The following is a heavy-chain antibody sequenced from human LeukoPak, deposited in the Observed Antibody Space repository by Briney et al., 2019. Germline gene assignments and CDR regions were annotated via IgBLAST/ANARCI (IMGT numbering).Heavy chain of an antibody. V-gene: IGHV4-39*01. CDR3: ARQGYDIVTSFDY. Sequence: PSETLSLTCTVSGGSICSRSHSWRWIRQPPGKGLEWIGSIYYSGSTHYNPSLKSRVTISVDTSKNQFSLKLSSVTAADTAVYYCARQGYDIVTSFDYSGQGTLVTASS. CDR2: IYYSGST. D-gene: IGHD3-9*01. CDR1: GGSICSRSHS. J-gene: IGHJ4*02.